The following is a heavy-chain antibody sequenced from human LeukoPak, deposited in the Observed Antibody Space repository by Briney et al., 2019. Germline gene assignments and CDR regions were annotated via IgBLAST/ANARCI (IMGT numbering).Heavy chain of an antibody. CDR2: IYYSGST. CDR1: GGSISSYY. Sequence: SETLSLTCTVSGGSISSYYWSWIRQPPGKRLEWIGYIYYSGSTNYNPSLKSRVTISVDTSKNQFSLKLSSVTAADTAVYYCARSIAVAGLDYWGQGTLVTVSS. J-gene: IGHJ4*02. V-gene: IGHV4-59*08. CDR3: ARSIAVAGLDY. D-gene: IGHD6-19*01.